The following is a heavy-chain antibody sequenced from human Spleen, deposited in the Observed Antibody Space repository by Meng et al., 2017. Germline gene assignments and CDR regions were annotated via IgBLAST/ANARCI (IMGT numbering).Heavy chain of an antibody. CDR2: INHSGST. D-gene: IGHD3-16*01. Sequence: QVHVQQWGAGLLKPSETLSLTCVVSGGSFSDYYWSWIRQPPGKGLEWIGEINHSGSTNYNPSLESRATISVDTSQNNLSLKLSSVTAADTAVYYCTRNEYYCLGYWGQGTLVTVSS. CDR1: GGSFSDYY. V-gene: IGHV4-34*01. J-gene: IGHJ4*02. CDR3: TRNEYYCLGY.